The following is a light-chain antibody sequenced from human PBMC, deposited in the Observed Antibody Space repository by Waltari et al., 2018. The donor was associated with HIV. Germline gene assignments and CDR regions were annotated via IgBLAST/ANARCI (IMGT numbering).Light chain of an antibody. CDR2: WAS. CDR1: QNLLYSSNNQNY. V-gene: IGKV4-1*01. CDR3: QQYYTIPYT. Sequence: DIVMTQSPDSLPVSLGERAAINCKSSQNLLYSSNNQNYLAWYQQKPGQPPKPLIYWASTRESGVPERFSGSGSGTDFTLTINNLQAEDVAVYYCQQYYTIPYTFGQGTKLEIK. J-gene: IGKJ2*01.